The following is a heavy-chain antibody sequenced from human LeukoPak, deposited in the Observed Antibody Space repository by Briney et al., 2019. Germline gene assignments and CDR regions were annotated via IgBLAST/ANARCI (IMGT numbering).Heavy chain of an antibody. CDR1: GGSISSGGYF. V-gene: IGHV4-31*03. CDR2: ISSSGST. J-gene: IGHJ4*02. D-gene: IGHD1-1*01. CDR3: ARADNLNAFDY. Sequence: TLSLTCTVSGGSISSGGYFWSWIRQHPGKGLEWIGSISSSGSTLYSPSLKRRVTLSVDTSKNQFSLNLSSVTAADTAVYYCARADNLNAFDYWGRGTRVTVSS.